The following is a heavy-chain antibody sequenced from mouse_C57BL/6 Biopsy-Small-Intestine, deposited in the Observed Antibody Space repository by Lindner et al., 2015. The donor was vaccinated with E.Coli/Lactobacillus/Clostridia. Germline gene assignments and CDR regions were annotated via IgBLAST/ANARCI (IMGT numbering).Heavy chain of an antibody. V-gene: IGHV9-2-1*01. CDR3: ARGRQDVWSGHYGWDFFDF. CDR1: GYTFSRFS. CDR2: INTDNADT. Sequence: VKVSCKASGYTFSRFSIHWVRQAPGQSPEWMGWINTDNADTKYSQKFQGKIAITRDSSASTVFLEVNSLRSEDTAMYFCARGRQDVWSGHYGWDFFDFWGRGSLVTVSS. D-gene: IGHD1-2*01. J-gene: IGHJ2*01.